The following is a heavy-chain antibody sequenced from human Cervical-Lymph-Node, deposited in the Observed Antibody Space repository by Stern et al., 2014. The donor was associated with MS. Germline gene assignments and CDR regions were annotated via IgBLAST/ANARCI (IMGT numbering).Heavy chain of an antibody. CDR1: GYTFTSYD. J-gene: IGHJ4*02. D-gene: IGHD1-26*01. CDR2: MNPYSGNA. Sequence: QMQLVQSGAEVKKPGASVKVSCKASGYTFTSYDINWVRQGTGQGLEWMGWMNPYSGNAVYAQKFQGRVTMTRDPSTSTAYLELTSLRSEDTAVFYCARGRELLSLDYWGQGTLVTVSS. V-gene: IGHV1-8*01. CDR3: ARGRELLSLDY.